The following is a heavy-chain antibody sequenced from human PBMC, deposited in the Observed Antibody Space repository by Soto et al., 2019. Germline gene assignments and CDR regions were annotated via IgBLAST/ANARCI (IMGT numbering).Heavy chain of an antibody. CDR1: GFTVSSNY. CDR2: IYSGGST. J-gene: IGHJ6*02. Sequence: GGSLRLSCAASGFTVSSNYMSWVRQAPGKGLEWVSVIYSGGSTYYADSVKGRFTISRDNSKNTLYLQMNSLRAEDTVVYYCARDRVTMVRGVIPPVYYYYGMDVWGQGTTVTVSS. D-gene: IGHD3-10*01. V-gene: IGHV3-66*01. CDR3: ARDRVTMVRGVIPPVYYYYGMDV.